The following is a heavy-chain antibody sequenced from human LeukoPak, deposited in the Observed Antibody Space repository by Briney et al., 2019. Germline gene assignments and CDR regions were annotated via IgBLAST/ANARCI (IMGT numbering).Heavy chain of an antibody. CDR2: IYTSGST. J-gene: IGHJ3*02. D-gene: IGHD3-16*02. Sequence: PSETLSLTCTVSGGSISSGSYYWSWIRQPAGKGLEWIGRIYTSGSTNYNPSLKSRVTISVDTSKNQFSLKLSSVTAADTAVYYCARVTVTFGGVIVGDHDAFDIWGQGTMVTVSS. CDR1: GGSISSGSYY. V-gene: IGHV4-61*02. CDR3: ARVTVTFGGVIVGDHDAFDI.